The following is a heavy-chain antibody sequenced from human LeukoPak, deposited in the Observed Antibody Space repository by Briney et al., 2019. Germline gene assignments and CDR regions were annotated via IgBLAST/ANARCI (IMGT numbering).Heavy chain of an antibody. D-gene: IGHD5-12*01. V-gene: IGHV3-13*04. J-gene: IGHJ4*02. Sequence: GGSLRLSCAASGFTFSSYDMHWVRQATGKGLEWVSAIDTAGNTFYPGSVKGRFTISRDNSKNTLYLQMNSLRVEDTAVYYCAKDAYSGYDYPNYWGQGTLVTVSS. CDR3: AKDAYSGYDYPNY. CDR2: IDTAGNT. CDR1: GFTFSSYD.